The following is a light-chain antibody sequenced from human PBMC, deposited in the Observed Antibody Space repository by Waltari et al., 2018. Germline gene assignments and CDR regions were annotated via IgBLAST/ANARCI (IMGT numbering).Light chain of an antibody. Sequence: QSVLTQPPSVSAAPGQKVTISCPGGSSNIGNYFVSWYHQLPGAPPKLLIYDNNKRPSGIPDRFSASKSGTSATLDITGLQIGDEADYYCATWDNSLTAVVFGGGTKLTVL. V-gene: IGLV1-51*01. CDR3: ATWDNSLTAVV. CDR1: SSNIGNYF. J-gene: IGLJ2*01. CDR2: DNN.